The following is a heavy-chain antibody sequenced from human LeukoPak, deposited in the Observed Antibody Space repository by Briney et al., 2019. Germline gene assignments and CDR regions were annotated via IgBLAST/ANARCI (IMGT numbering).Heavy chain of an antibody. CDR3: AKVGSSGSRRGAFDI. CDR1: GFTFSSYG. CDR2: ISYDGSNK. J-gene: IGHJ3*02. V-gene: IGHV3-30*18. D-gene: IGHD3-22*01. Sequence: GRSLRLSCAASGFTFSSYGMHWVRQAPGKGLEWVAVISYDGSNKYYADSAKGRFTISRDNSKNTLYLQMNSLRAEDTAVYHCAKVGSSGSRRGAFDIWGQGTMVTVSS.